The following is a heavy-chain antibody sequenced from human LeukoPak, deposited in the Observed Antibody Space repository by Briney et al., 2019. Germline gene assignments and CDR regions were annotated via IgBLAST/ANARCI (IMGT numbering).Heavy chain of an antibody. V-gene: IGHV4-4*07. CDR2: IYTSGST. J-gene: IGHJ4*02. D-gene: IGHD3-22*01. Sequence: SETLSLTCTVSGGSISSYYWSWIRQPAGKGLEWIGRIYTSGSTNYNPSLKSRVTMSVDTSKNQFSLRLSSVTAADTAVYYCARVTGYMIEDYFDYWGQGTLVTVSS. CDR1: GGSISSYY. CDR3: ARVTGYMIEDYFDY.